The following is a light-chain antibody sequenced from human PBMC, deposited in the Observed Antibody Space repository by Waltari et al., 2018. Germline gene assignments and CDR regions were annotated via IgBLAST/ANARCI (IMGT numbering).Light chain of an antibody. CDR1: QCVSSY. J-gene: IGKJ4*01. CDR2: DAS. CDR3: QQRSNWPPLT. V-gene: IGKV3-11*01. Sequence: EIVLTQSPATLSLSPGERATLPCRASQCVSSYLAWYQQKPGQAPRLLIYDASNRATGIPARFSGSGSGTDFTLTISSLEPEDFAVYYCQQRSNWPPLTFGGGTKVEIK.